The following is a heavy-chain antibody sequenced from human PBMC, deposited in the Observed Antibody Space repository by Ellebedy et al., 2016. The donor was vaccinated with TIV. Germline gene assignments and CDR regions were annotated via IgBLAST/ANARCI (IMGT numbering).Heavy chain of an antibody. J-gene: IGHJ4*02. Sequence: PGGSLRLSCAASGFSFNTHWMTWVRQAPGKGLELVAYINQGASQKYFLDYVKDRFTSSRDNAKSSVFLQMNSLRAEDTAVYYCARIYAPGYFDYWGQGILVTVSP. D-gene: IGHD2-2*01. V-gene: IGHV3-7*01. CDR1: GFSFNTHW. CDR3: ARIYAPGYFDY. CDR2: INQGASQK.